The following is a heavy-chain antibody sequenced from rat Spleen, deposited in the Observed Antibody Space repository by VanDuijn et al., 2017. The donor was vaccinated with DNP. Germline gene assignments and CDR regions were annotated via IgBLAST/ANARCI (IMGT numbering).Heavy chain of an antibody. D-gene: IGHD1-9*01. V-gene: IGHV3-1*01. CDR1: GYAITDNY. CDR2: IDQSGST. Sequence: EVQLQESGPGLVKPSQSLSLTCSVTGYAITDNYWGWIRKFPGHKLEWIGRIDQSGSTSHKPSLKSRISITRDTSKNQFFLQLNSMTTEDTATYYCARPTYYGSISDWYFDFWGPGTMVTVSS. CDR3: ARPTYYGSISDWYFDF. J-gene: IGHJ1*01.